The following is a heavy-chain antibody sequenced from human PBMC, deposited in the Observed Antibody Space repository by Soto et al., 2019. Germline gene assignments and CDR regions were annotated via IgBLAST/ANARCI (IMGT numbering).Heavy chain of an antibody. CDR3: ARDLTIVVVPAAIGAGGMDV. J-gene: IGHJ6*02. CDR1: GFTFGSYS. CDR2: ISSSSSYI. V-gene: IGHV3-21*01. Sequence: GGSLRLSCAASGFTFGSYSMNWVRQAPGKGLEWVSSISSSSSYIYYADSVKGRFTISRDNAKNSLYLQMNSLRAEDTAVYYCARDLTIVVVPAAIGAGGMDVWGQGTTVTVSS. D-gene: IGHD2-2*02.